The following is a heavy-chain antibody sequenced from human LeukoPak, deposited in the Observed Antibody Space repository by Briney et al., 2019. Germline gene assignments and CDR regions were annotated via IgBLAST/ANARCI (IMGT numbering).Heavy chain of an antibody. D-gene: IGHD3-16*02. Sequence: SETLSLTCAVYGGSFSGYYWSWIRQPQGKGLEWIGEINHSGSTNYNPSLKSRVTISVDTSKNQFSLKLSSVTAADTAVYYCARGPYMITFGGVIGYFDYWGQGTLVTVSS. CDR3: ARGPYMITFGGVIGYFDY. V-gene: IGHV4-34*01. CDR2: INHSGST. J-gene: IGHJ4*02. CDR1: GGSFSGYY.